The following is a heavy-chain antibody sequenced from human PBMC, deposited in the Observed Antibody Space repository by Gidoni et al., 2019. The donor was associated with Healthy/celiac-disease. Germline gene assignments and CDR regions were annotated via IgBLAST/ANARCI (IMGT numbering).Heavy chain of an antibody. V-gene: IGHV3-9*01. CDR2: ISWNSGSI. Sequence: EVQLVESGGGLVQPGRSLRLSCAASGFTFDDYAMHWVRQAPGKGLAWVSGISWNSGSIGYADSVKGRFTISRDNAKNSLYLQMNSLRAEDTALYYCAKGEMATIRGPWFDPWGQGTLVTVSS. CDR1: GFTFDDYA. J-gene: IGHJ5*02. D-gene: IGHD5-12*01. CDR3: AKGEMATIRGPWFDP.